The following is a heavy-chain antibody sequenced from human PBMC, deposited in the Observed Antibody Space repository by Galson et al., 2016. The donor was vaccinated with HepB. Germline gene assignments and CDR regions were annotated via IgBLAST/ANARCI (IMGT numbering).Heavy chain of an antibody. V-gene: IGHV3-74*01. J-gene: IGHJ3*01. Sequence: SLRLSCAVSGFTFSSYWMYWVRQASGKGRVWVSRINGDGSTTNYADSMKGRFTISRDNAKNTLYLQMNSLGVEDTDMYYCAFGQSSAFGTFDVWGQGTMVTVSS. CDR1: GFTFSSYW. CDR2: INGDGSTT. CDR3: AFGQSSAFGTFDV. D-gene: IGHD6-25*01.